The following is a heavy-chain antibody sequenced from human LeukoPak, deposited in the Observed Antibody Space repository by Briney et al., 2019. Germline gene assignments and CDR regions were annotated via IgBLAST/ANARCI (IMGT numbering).Heavy chain of an antibody. V-gene: IGHV3-64D*06. J-gene: IGHJ3*02. D-gene: IGHD1-1*01. Sequence: GGSLRLSCSASGLTFSSYAMHWVRQAPGKGLEYVPAISSNGGSTYYADSVKGRFTISRDNSKNTLYLQMSSLRAEDTAVYYCVKDRAVQLEPGLLGDAFDIWGQGTMVTVSS. CDR3: VKDRAVQLEPGLLGDAFDI. CDR1: GLTFSSYA. CDR2: ISSNGGST.